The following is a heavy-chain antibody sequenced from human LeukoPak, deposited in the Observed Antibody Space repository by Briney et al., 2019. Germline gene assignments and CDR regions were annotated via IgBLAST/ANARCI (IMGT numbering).Heavy chain of an antibody. CDR3: ARGYYYDSSGSRAFDY. CDR2: IYYSGSI. V-gene: IGHV4-30-4*01. CDR1: GGSISSGDYY. Sequence: SETLSLTCTVSGGSISSGDYYWSWIRQPPGKGLEWIGYIYYSGSIYYNPSLKSRVTISVDTSKNQFSLKLSSVTAADTAVYYCARGYYYDSSGSRAFDYWGQGPWSPSPQ. D-gene: IGHD3-22*01. J-gene: IGHJ4*02.